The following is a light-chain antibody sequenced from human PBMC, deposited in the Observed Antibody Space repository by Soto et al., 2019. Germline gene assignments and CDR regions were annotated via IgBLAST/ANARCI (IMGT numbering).Light chain of an antibody. J-gene: IGKJ4*01. CDR1: QSVGSN. V-gene: IGKV3-15*01. Sequence: EIVVRQSPATLSVSPGGRTTLSCRASQSVGSNLAWYQQKPGQAPRLLFSGASTRATGFPARFSGSGSGTEFTLTIRSLQSEDSAGYYCQQYKNWPLTFGGGARVEIK. CDR3: QQYKNWPLT. CDR2: GAS.